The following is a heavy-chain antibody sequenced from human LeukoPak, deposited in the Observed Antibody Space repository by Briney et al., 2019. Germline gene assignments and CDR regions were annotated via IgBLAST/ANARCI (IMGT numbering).Heavy chain of an antibody. D-gene: IGHD3-10*01. CDR3: ARGRYYYGSGSYYTTYYYGMDV. CDR1: GYTFISYG. V-gene: IGHV1-8*01. CDR2: MNPNSGNT. Sequence: ASVKLSCKASGYTFISYGFSLVRQAPGQGLEWMGWMNPNSGNTGYAQKFQGRVTMTRNTSISTAYIELSSLRSEDTAVYYCARGRYYYGSGSYYTTYYYGMDVWGQGTTVTVSS. J-gene: IGHJ6*02.